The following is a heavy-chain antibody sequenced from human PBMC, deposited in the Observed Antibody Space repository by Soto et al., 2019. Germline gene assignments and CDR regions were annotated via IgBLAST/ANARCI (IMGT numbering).Heavy chain of an antibody. J-gene: IGHJ4*02. V-gene: IGHV3-23*01. Sequence: LRLSCAASGFSFGSYALSWVRQAPGKGLEWVSTISGSDGKTFYADSVKGRFSISRDTSQSTLYLQMNSLRAEDTAVYYCARDVAAEFDYWGQGTLVTVSS. D-gene: IGHD6-19*01. CDR1: GFSFGSYA. CDR2: ISGSDGKT. CDR3: ARDVAAEFDY.